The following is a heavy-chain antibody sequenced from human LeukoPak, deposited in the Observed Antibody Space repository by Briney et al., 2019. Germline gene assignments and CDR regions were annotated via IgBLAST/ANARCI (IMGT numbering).Heavy chain of an antibody. J-gene: IGHJ4*02. CDR1: GGSISSYY. CDR3: ARTQSSGYKEFDY. V-gene: IGHV4-59*01. D-gene: IGHD3-22*01. Sequence: SETLSLTCTVSGGSISSYYWSWIRQPPGKGLEWIGYIYYSGSTNYNPSLKSRVTISVDTSKNQFSLKVSSVTAADTAVYYCARTQSSGYKEFDYWGQGTLVTVSS. CDR2: IYYSGST.